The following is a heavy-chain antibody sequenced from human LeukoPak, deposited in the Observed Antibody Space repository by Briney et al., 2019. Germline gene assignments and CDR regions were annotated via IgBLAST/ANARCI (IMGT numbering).Heavy chain of an antibody. CDR2: IYTNGDT. Sequence: PSETLSLTCTVSGGSFSRVGYFWSWIRQPAGKGLEWIGRIYTNGDTNYNPSLKSRVTMSVDTSTNQFSLKLSSVTAADTAVYYCARERRDDYVSFDYWGQGTLVSASS. V-gene: IGHV4-61*02. CDR3: ARERRDDYVSFDY. D-gene: IGHD4-17*01. J-gene: IGHJ4*02. CDR1: GGSFSRVGYF.